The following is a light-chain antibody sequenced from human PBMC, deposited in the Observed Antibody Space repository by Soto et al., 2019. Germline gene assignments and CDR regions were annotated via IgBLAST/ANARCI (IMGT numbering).Light chain of an antibody. CDR2: AAS. Sequence: DIQLTQSPSFLSASVGDRVTITCRASLGLSSYLAWYQIKPGKAPNLLIYAASTLQRGVPSRFSGSGSGTEFTLTISGLQPEDFGTYYCQQLNRYPLTFGGGTKVEIK. CDR3: QQLNRYPLT. V-gene: IGKV1-9*01. CDR1: LGLSSY. J-gene: IGKJ4*01.